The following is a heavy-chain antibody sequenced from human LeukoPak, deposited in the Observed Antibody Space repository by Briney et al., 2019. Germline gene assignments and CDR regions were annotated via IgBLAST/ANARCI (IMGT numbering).Heavy chain of an antibody. CDR1: GFTFSSYG. V-gene: IGHV3-23*01. CDR3: AKDYSPGYIVARYFQN. J-gene: IGHJ1*01. Sequence: GGSLRLSCAASGFTFSSYGMHWVRQAPGKGLEWVSGFSDSGSSTYYADSVKGRFTISGDNSKNTLYLQMDRLRVEDTAVYYCAKDYSPGYIVARYFQNWGQGTPVTVSS. CDR2: FSDSGSST. D-gene: IGHD5-24*01.